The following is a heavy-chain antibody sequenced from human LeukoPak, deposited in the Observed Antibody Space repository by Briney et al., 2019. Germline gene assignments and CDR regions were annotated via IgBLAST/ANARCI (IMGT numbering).Heavy chain of an antibody. Sequence: GGSLRLSCAASGFTFSSNAMSWVRQAPGKGLEWVSAISGSGDSIYYADSVKGRFTISRDKSKNTLYLQMNSLRVEDTAVYYCAKGRSSDYPYYFDYWGQGTLVTVSS. CDR2: ISGSGDSI. D-gene: IGHD3-22*01. J-gene: IGHJ4*02. V-gene: IGHV3-23*01. CDR3: AKGRSSDYPYYFDY. CDR1: GFTFSSNA.